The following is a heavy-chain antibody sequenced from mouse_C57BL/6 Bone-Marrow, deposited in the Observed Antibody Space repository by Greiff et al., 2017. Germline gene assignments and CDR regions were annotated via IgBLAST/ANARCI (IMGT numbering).Heavy chain of an antibody. J-gene: IGHJ1*03. CDR3: ARLYGSRGYFDV. D-gene: IGHD1-1*01. Sequence: VQLQQPGAELVKPGASVKLSCKASGYTFTSYWMHWVKQRPGQGLEWIGMIHPNSGSTNYNEKFKSKATLTVDKSSSTAYMQLSSLTSEDSAVYDCARLYGSRGYFDVWGTGTTVTVSS. CDR1: GYTFTSYW. CDR2: IHPNSGST. V-gene: IGHV1-64*01.